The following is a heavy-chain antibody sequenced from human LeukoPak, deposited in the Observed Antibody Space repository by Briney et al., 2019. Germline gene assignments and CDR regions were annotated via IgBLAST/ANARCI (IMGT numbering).Heavy chain of an antibody. J-gene: IGHJ4*02. CDR1: GFSFSTYW. D-gene: IGHD7-27*01. V-gene: IGHV3-7*04. CDR2: IKEDGSDK. Sequence: GGSLRLSCAASGFSFSTYWMTWVRQAPGKGLEWVANIKEDGSDKYYLDSVKGRFTISIDNAKKSLYLQMTSLRVEDTAVYYCASEATGDALDYWGQGTLVTVSS. CDR3: ASEATGDALDY.